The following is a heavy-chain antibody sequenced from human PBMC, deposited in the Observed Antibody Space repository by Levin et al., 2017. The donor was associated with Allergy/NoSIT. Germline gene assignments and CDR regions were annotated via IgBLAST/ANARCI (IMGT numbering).Heavy chain of an antibody. D-gene: IGHD3-10*01. CDR3: ARDSGISGSYSGWFDP. Sequence: GESLKISCKASGYTFTGYYLHWVRQAPGQGLEWMGWINPNSGGTYYAQKFQGRVTMTRDTSISTAYMELSRLGSDDTAVYYCARDSGISGSYSGWFDPWGQGTLVTVSS. CDR1: GYTFTGYY. CDR2: INPNSGGT. J-gene: IGHJ5*02. V-gene: IGHV1-2*02.